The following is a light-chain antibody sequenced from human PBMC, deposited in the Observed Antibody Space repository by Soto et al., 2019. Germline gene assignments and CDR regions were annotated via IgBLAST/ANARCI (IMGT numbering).Light chain of an antibody. Sequence: DIVMTQTPLSSPVTLGQPASISCTSSQSLVHSDGNTYLSWLQQRPGQPPRLLVYKISHRFSGVPDRFTGTGAGTHFTLKISRLEAEDFGSYYCMQSTEFPLTFGGGTKVEIK. V-gene: IGKV2-24*01. J-gene: IGKJ4*01. CDR2: KIS. CDR1: QSLVHSDGNTY. CDR3: MQSTEFPLT.